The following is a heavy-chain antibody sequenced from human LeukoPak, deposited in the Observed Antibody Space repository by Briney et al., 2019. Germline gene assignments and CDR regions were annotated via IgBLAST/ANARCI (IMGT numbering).Heavy chain of an antibody. D-gene: IGHD1-26*01. CDR1: GFTFSSYG. CDR3: AKGTSGSYYPDPDFDY. V-gene: IGHV3-33*06. CDR2: IWYDGSNK. J-gene: IGHJ4*02. Sequence: QPGRSLRLSCAASGFTFSSYGMHWVRQAPGKGLEWVAVIWYDGSNKYYADSVQGRFTISKDTSKNTLYVQVNNLRVEDTGVYYCAKGTSGSYYPDPDFDYWGQGTLVTVSS.